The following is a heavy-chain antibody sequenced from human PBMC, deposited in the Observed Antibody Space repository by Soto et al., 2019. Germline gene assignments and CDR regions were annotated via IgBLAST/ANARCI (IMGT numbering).Heavy chain of an antibody. J-gene: IGHJ6*02. V-gene: IGHV2-5*02. CDR3: AHTLTTTSYIYYYGMDV. CDR1: GFSLSTSGVG. Sequence: QITLKESGPTLVKPTQTLTLTCTFSGFSLSTSGVGEGWIRQPPGKALEWLALIYWDDDKRYSPSLKSRLTITKDTSKNQVVLTMTNMDPVDTATYYCAHTLTTTSYIYYYGMDVWGQGTTVTVSS. D-gene: IGHD4-4*01. CDR2: IYWDDDK.